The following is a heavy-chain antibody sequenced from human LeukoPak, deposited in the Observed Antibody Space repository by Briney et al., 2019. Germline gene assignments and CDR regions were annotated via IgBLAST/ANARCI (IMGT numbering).Heavy chain of an antibody. CDR2: IYYSGST. D-gene: IGHD6-19*01. CDR3: ARHVPPLSSGYSSGCDY. J-gene: IGHJ4*02. V-gene: IGHV4-61*08. Sequence: PSETLSLTCSVSGGSISSGGYYWSWLRQPPGKGLEWIAYIYYSGSTNYNPSLKSRVTISVDTSKNQFSLKLISVTAADTAVYYCARHVPPLSSGYSSGCDYWGQGTLVTVSS. CDR1: GGSISSGGYY.